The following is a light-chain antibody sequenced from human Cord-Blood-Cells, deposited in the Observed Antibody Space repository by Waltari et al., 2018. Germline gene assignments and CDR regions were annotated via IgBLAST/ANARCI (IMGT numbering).Light chain of an antibody. CDR2: DVS. CDR3: SSYTSSSTWV. CDR1: SSDVVGYNY. V-gene: IGLV2-14*03. Sequence: QSALTQPASVSGSPVQSITISCTGTSSDVVGYNYVAWYKQHPGKAPKLMIYDVSNRLSGVSNRFSGSKSGNTASLTISGLQAEDEADYYCSSYTSSSTWVFGGGTKLTVL. J-gene: IGLJ3*02.